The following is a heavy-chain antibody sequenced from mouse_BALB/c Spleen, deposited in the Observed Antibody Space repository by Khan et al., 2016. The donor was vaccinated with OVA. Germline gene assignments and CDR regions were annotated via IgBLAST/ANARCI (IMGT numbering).Heavy chain of an antibody. CDR1: GFSLTNYG. CDR3: ARQPYYHYYIMDY. CDR2: IWSDGST. D-gene: IGHD2-10*01. Sequence: VELVESGPGLVAPSQSLSITCTISGFSLTNYGVHWVRQPPGKGLEWLVVIWSDGSTTYDSALKSRLTISKDNSKSQVFLEMDSLQTDDTAMYYYARQPYYHYYIMDYWGQGTSVTVSS. V-gene: IGHV2-6-1*01. J-gene: IGHJ4*01.